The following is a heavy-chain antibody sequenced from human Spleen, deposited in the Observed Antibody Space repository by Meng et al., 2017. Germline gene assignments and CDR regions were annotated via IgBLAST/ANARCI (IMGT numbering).Heavy chain of an antibody. CDR2: LLPIYGTT. V-gene: IGHV1-69*05. CDR3: ARNYGDSVSLLDP. J-gene: IGHJ5*02. D-gene: IGHD4-17*01. CDR1: GGTRRNYV. Sequence: SVKVSCKASGGTRRNYVIYWVRQAPGQGLEWVGRLLPIYGTTHYAQKFQGRVSITTDESTSTAYMELNSLTSEDTAVYYCARNYGDSVSLLDPWGQGTLVTVSS.